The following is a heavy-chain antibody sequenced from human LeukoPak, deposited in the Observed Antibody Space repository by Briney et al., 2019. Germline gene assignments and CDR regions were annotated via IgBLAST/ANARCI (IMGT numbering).Heavy chain of an antibody. J-gene: IGHJ4*02. V-gene: IGHV4-59*01. D-gene: IGHD4-23*01. CDR1: GGSISSYY. CDR3: ARADYGGNLHFDY. CDR2: IYYSGST. Sequence: SETLSLTCTVSGGSISSYYWSWIRQPPGKGLEWIGYIYYSGSTNYNPSLKSRVTISVDTSKNQFSLKLSSVTAADTAVYYCARADYGGNLHFDYWGQGTLVTVSS.